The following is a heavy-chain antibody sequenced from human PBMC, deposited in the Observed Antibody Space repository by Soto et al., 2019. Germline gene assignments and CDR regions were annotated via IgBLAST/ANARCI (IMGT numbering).Heavy chain of an antibody. CDR3: ARGVKVWFGELYYYGMDV. CDR1: GGSFSGNY. D-gene: IGHD3-10*01. V-gene: IGHV4-34*01. CDR2: INHSGSS. J-gene: IGHJ6*02. Sequence: SETLSLTCAVYGGSFSGNYWIWIRQPPGKGLEWIGEINHSGSSNYNPSLKSRVTISVDTSKNQFSLRLNSVTAADTAVYYCARGVKVWFGELYYYGMDVWGQGTTVTVSS.